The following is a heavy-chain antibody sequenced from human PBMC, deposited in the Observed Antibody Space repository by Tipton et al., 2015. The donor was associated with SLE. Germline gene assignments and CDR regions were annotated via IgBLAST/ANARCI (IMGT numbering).Heavy chain of an antibody. Sequence: TLSLTCTVSGSSITNHYWSWIRQPPGKGLEWIAYISYSAYANYNPSLKSRVTVSIDTSKNQFSLKVSSVTAADTAVYYCARRDGYSSIWNWFDPWGQGTLVTVSS. CDR3: ARRDGYSSIWNWFDP. D-gene: IGHD6-13*01. CDR1: GSSITNHY. V-gene: IGHV4-59*11. J-gene: IGHJ5*02. CDR2: ISYSAYA.